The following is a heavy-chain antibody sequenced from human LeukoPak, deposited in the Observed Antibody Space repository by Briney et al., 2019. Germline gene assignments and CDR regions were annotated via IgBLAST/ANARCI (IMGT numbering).Heavy chain of an antibody. D-gene: IGHD4-17*01. CDR1: GFTFSSYS. V-gene: IGHV3-21*01. CDR3: ARDAENDYGDYGLCSWLDP. CDR2: ISSSSSYI. Sequence: GGSLSLSCAASGFTFSSYSMNWVRQAPGKGLEWVSSISSSSSYIYYADSVKGRFTISRDNAKNSLYLQMNSLRAEDTAVYYCARDAENDYGDYGLCSWLDPWGQGTLVTVSS. J-gene: IGHJ5*02.